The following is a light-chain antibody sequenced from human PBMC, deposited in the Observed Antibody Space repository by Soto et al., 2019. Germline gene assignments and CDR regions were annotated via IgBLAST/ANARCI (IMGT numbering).Light chain of an antibody. CDR3: SSYTSSSTV. Sequence: QSALTQPASVSGSPGQSITISCTGTSSDVGGYNYVSWYQQHPGKAPNLMIYEVSNRPSGFSNRFSGSKSGNTASLTISGLQAEDEADYYCSSYTSSSTVFGGGTKLTVL. CDR2: EVS. V-gene: IGLV2-14*01. CDR1: SSDVGGYNY. J-gene: IGLJ3*02.